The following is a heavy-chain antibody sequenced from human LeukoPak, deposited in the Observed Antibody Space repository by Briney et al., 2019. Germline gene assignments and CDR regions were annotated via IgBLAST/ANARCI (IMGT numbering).Heavy chain of an antibody. J-gene: IGHJ3*02. CDR3: ARRSGSGRHPFHI. V-gene: IGHV1-8*03. D-gene: IGHD3-10*01. CDR1: GYTFTTYG. CDR2: INTNSGNT. Sequence: GASVKVSCKASGYTFTTYGINWVRRASGQGLEWLGYINTNSGNTGYARKFQGRVTITRSTSISTVHMELSSLRSEDTAVYYCARRSGSGRHPFHIWGQGTMVTVSS.